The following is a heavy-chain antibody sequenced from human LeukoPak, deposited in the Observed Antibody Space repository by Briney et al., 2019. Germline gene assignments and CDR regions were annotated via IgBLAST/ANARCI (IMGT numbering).Heavy chain of an antibody. CDR3: AKVDKRGWLSGYFDY. CDR2: IRSSGDTT. V-gene: IGHV3-23*01. CDR1: GFTFDNYA. Sequence: GGSLRLSCTASGFTFDNYAMSWVRQAPGKGLEWVSAIRSSGDTTFYADSVKGRFTISRDNSKNTLCLQMNSLRAEDTAVYYCAKVDKRGWLSGYFDYWGQGTLVTVSS. D-gene: IGHD5-24*01. J-gene: IGHJ4*02.